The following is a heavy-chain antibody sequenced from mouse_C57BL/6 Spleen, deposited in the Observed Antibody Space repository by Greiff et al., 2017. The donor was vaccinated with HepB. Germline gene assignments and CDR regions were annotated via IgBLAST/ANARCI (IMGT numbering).Heavy chain of an antibody. CDR1: GYSFTGYY. CDR3: ASMYYYGGSYSWFAY. V-gene: IGHV1-31*01. D-gene: IGHD1-1*01. J-gene: IGHJ3*01. Sequence: EVQLQQSGPELVKPGASVKISCKASGYSFTGYYMHWVKQSHGNILDWIGYIYPYNGVSSYNQKFKGKATLTVDKSSSTAYMELRSLTSEDSAVYYCASMYYYGGSYSWFAYWGQGTLVTVSA. CDR2: IYPYNGVS.